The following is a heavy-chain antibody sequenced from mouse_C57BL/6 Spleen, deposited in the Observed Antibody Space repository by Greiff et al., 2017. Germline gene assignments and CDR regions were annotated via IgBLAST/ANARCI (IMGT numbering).Heavy chain of an antibody. CDR2: IYPGDGDT. Sequence: QVQLQQSGPELVKPGASVKISCKASGYAFSSSWLNWVKQRPGKGLEWIGRIYPGDGDTNYNGKFKGKATLTADKSSSTAYMQRSSLTSEDSAVYVCARVLRDYAMDYWGQGTSVTVSS. CDR3: ARVLRDYAMDY. V-gene: IGHV1-82*01. J-gene: IGHJ4*01. CDR1: GYAFSSSW.